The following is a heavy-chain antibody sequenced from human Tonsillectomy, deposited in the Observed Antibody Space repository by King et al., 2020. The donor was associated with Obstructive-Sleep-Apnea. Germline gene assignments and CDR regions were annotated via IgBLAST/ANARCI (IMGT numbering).Heavy chain of an antibody. Sequence: QLQESGPGLVKPSETLSLTCTVSGGSISSYYWSWIRQPPGKGLEWIGYIYYSGSTNYNPSLKSRVTISVDTSKNQFSLKLSSVTAADTAVDYCARDLGLGYCSGGSCYNLYYYGMDVWGQGTTVTVSS. CDR3: ARDLGLGYCSGGSCYNLYYYGMDV. J-gene: IGHJ6*02. CDR1: GGSISSYY. CDR2: IYYSGST. V-gene: IGHV4-59*01. D-gene: IGHD2-15*01.